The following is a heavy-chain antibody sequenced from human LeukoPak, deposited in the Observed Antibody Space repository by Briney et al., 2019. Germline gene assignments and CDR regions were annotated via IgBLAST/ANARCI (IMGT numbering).Heavy chain of an antibody. D-gene: IGHD5-12*01. V-gene: IGHV3-7*01. CDR3: ARDLGHTGYDLYDY. J-gene: IGHJ4*02. CDR1: GIYFRGYW. CDR2: MKQDGSEK. Sequence: GGSLRLSCAVSGIYFRGYWMAWGRQAPGRGLEWVANMKQDGSEKYYVDSVKGRFTISRDNAKTSLYLEMNSLRFEDTAVYYCARDLGHTGYDLYDYWGQGTLVTVSS.